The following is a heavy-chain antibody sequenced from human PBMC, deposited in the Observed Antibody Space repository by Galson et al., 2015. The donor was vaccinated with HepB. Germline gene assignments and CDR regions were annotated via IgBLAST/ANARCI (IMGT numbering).Heavy chain of an antibody. Sequence: SLRLSCAASGFTFSSYSMNWVRQAPGKGLEWVAVISYDGSNKYYADSVKGRFTISRDNSKNTLYLQMNRLRAGDTAVYYCVRERAGCSSSLCYEAFDIWGQGTLVTVSS. J-gene: IGHJ3*02. V-gene: IGHV3-30*03. CDR1: GFTFSSYS. D-gene: IGHD2-2*01. CDR3: VRERAGCSSSLCYEAFDI. CDR2: ISYDGSNK.